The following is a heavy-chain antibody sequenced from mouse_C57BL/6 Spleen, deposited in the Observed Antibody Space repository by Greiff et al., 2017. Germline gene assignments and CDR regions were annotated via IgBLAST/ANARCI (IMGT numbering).Heavy chain of an antibody. CDR2: IHPSDSDT. J-gene: IGHJ2*01. Sequence: QVQLQQPGAELVKPGASVKVSCKASGYTFTSYWMHWVKQRPGQGLEWIGRIHPSDSDTTYNQKFKGKATLTVDKSSSTAYMQLSSLTSEDSAVYYCAIALYYYGSSPYYFDYWGQGTTLTVSS. D-gene: IGHD1-1*01. CDR3: AIALYYYGSSPYYFDY. CDR1: GYTFTSYW. V-gene: IGHV1-74*01.